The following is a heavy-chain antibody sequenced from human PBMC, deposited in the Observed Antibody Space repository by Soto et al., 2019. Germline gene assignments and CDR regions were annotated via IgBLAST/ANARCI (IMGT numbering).Heavy chain of an antibody. D-gene: IGHD6-19*01. Sequence: PSETLSLTCTVSGGSVSSGSYYWSWIRQPPGKGLEWIGYIYYSGSINYNPSLKSRVTISVYTSKNQFSLKLSSVTAADTAVYYCARSPPYSSAFDYWGQGTLVTVSS. V-gene: IGHV4-61*01. CDR1: GGSVSSGSYY. CDR3: ARSPPYSSAFDY. J-gene: IGHJ4*02. CDR2: IYYSGSI.